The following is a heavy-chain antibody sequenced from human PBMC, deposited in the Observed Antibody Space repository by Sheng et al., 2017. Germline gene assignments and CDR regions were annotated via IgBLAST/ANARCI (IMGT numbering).Heavy chain of an antibody. J-gene: IGHJ5*02. Sequence: EVQLVEPGGGLSSAWGVPSRLSCAASGFTFRNYWMHWVRQVPGKGLEWVSRVRSDGSSTTYADSVKGRFTVSRDNAKSTLYLQMNSLRAEDTAVYYCAKSDWFDQWGQGTLVIVSS. CDR3: AKSDWFDQ. D-gene: IGHD2-21*01. V-gene: IGHV3-74*01. CDR2: VRSDGSST. CDR1: GFTFRNYW.